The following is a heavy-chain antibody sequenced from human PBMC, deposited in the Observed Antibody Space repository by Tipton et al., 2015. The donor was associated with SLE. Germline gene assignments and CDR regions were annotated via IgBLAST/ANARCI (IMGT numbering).Heavy chain of an antibody. V-gene: IGHV3-30*04. CDR1: GFTFSSHA. CDR2: ISYDGTNK. J-gene: IGHJ6*02. D-gene: IGHD6-19*01. Sequence: SLRLSCAASGFTFSSHAMHWVRQAPGKGLEWVAVISYDGTNKYYADSVKGRFTISRDNSKNTLYLQMNSLRPEDTAVYYCARDLVAVSGYGMDVWGQGTPVTVSS. CDR3: ARDLVAVSGYGMDV.